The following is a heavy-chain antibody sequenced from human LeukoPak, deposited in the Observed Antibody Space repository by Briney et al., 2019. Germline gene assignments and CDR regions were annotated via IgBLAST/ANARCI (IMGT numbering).Heavy chain of an antibody. V-gene: IGHV4-4*07. J-gene: IGHJ4*02. CDR3: GGKSGYLDSSGFDY. CDR2: IYTSGST. D-gene: IGHD3-22*01. Sequence: SETLSLTCTVSGGSISSYYWSWIRQPAGKGLEWIGRIYTSGSTNYNPSLKSRVTMSVDTSKNQFSLKLSSVTAADTAVYFWGGKSGYLDSSGFDYWGQGNLVTVSP. CDR1: GGSISSYY.